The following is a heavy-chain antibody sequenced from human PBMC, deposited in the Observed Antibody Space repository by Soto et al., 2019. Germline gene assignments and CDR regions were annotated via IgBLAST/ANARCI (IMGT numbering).Heavy chain of an antibody. J-gene: IGHJ4*02. Sequence: GASVKVSCKASGFTFTISAVQWVRQARGQRLEWIGWIVVGSGNTNYAQKFQERVTITRDMSTSTAYMELSSLRSEDTAVYYCAAVLAAKGLYYFDYWGQGTLVTVSS. D-gene: IGHD6-6*01. V-gene: IGHV1-58*01. CDR3: AAVLAAKGLYYFDY. CDR1: GFTFTISA. CDR2: IVVGSGNT.